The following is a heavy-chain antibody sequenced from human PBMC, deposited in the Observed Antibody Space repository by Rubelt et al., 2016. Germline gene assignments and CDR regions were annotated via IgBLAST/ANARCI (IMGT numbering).Heavy chain of an antibody. CDR2: YDGSNK. CDR3: ARDSTTATIDY. Sequence: YDGSNKYYADSVKGRFTISRDNSKNTLYLQMNSLRAEDTAVYYCARDSTTATIDYWGQGTLVTVSS. V-gene: IGHV3-30*07. J-gene: IGHJ4*02. D-gene: IGHD4-17*01.